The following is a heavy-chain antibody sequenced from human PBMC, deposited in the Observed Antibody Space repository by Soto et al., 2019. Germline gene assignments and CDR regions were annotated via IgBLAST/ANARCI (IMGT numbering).Heavy chain of an antibody. Sequence: QVQLVQSGAEVKKPGSSVKVSCKASGGTFSSYAIHWVRQAPGQGLDGMGGIIPIFATTNYAQKFQGRVTITADESKNTAYMQLIRLRSEDKAVSDCYGPAPQYRQHYYYDMAVVGQGTTVTVSS. CDR1: GGTFSSYA. V-gene: IGHV1-69*01. CDR3: YGPAPQYRQHYYYDMAV. CDR2: IIPIFATT. D-gene: IGHD2-2*02. J-gene: IGHJ6*02.